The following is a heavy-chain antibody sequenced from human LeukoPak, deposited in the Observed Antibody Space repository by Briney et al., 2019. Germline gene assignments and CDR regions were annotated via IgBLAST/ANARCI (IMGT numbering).Heavy chain of an antibody. CDR3: ARSSDYGEVT. V-gene: IGHV4-39*01. D-gene: IGHD4-17*01. J-gene: IGHJ5*02. Sequence: PSETLSLTFTVSAGSISSSNYYWGWIRQPPGKGLEWIGSIYYSGRTYYNPSLQSRVTISVNPSKKQSSLKLSSVTAADTAVYYCARSSDYGEVTWGQGTLVTVSS. CDR2: IYYSGRT. CDR1: AGSISSSNYY.